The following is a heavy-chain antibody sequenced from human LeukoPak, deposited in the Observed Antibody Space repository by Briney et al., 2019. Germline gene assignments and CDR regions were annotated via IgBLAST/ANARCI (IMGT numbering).Heavy chain of an antibody. CDR3: AKRAHYDAYAKYFDY. V-gene: IGHV3-23*01. CDR1: GFTFSNYA. J-gene: IGHJ4*02. CDR2: LSDSGVYT. D-gene: IGHD4-17*01. Sequence: GGSLRLSCAASGFTFSNYAMTWVRQAPGKGLEWVSILSDSGVYTYYADSVKGRFTISRDNSNNMLYLQMNSLRAKDTAVYYCAKRAHYDAYAKYFDYWGQGTLVTVSS.